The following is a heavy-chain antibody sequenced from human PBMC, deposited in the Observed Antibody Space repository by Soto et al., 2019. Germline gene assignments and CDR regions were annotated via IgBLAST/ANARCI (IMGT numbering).Heavy chain of an antibody. Sequence: EVQLVDSGGGLVQPGGSLRLSCAASGFTFSSYTMNWVRQAPGKGLEWISYISSSSRTIYYADSVKGQFTISRDNAQNSLYLQMTSLRGEDTAVYYCARVPTRALDYWGQGTLVTVSS. V-gene: IGHV3-48*04. CDR3: ARVPTRALDY. CDR2: ISSSSRTI. D-gene: IGHD1-26*01. CDR1: GFTFSSYT. J-gene: IGHJ4*02.